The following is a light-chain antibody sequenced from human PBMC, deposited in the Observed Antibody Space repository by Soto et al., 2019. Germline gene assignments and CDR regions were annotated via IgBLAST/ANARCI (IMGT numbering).Light chain of an antibody. J-gene: IGKJ1*01. Sequence: AIQMTQSPSSLLASVGDRVTVTCRASQGIRNDLGWYQQKPGKAPKLLIYAASSLQSGVPSRFSGSGSGTDFTLTISSLQPEDFATYYGLQDYKYPQTFGQGTKVEIK. CDR3: LQDYKYPQT. V-gene: IGKV1-6*01. CDR1: QGIRND. CDR2: AAS.